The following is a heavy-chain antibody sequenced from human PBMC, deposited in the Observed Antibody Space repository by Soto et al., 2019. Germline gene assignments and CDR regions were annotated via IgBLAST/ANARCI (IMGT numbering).Heavy chain of an antibody. Sequence: QVQLVESGGGVVQPGRSLRLSCAASGFTFSHYGIHWVRQAPGKGLEWLAVISYDGSNKHYADSVKGRFTVSRDNSKNTLYLQMNSLRAEDTAVNFCARYSGKYQGPIDYWGQGTQVPVSS. CDR2: ISYDGSNK. CDR3: ARYSGKYQGPIDY. V-gene: IGHV3-30*03. D-gene: IGHD1-26*01. CDR1: GFTFSHYG. J-gene: IGHJ4*02.